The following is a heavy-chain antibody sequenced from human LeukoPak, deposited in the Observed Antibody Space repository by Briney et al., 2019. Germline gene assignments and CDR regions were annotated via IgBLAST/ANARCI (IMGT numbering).Heavy chain of an antibody. D-gene: IGHD6-19*01. CDR2: IGSKAANYAP. CDR3: SPLVAGHVAFDY. CDR1: GFTFNYSV. V-gene: IGHV3-73*01. J-gene: IGHJ4*02. Sequence: GGPVTLSCAASGFTFNYSVMHWLRQASGKGREGVGHIGSKAANYAPASAAWVKGRFTFSRDDSKTTAYLQVTSLKTEDTAVYYCSPLVAGHVAFDYGGEGTLVTVSS.